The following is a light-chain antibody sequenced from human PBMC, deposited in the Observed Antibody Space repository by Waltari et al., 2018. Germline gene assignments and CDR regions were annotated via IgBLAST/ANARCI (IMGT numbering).Light chain of an antibody. CDR1: PGVRGF. V-gene: IGKV3-15*01. J-gene: IGKJ4*01. Sequence: ETVLTQSPVTLSGSPGERVALSCRASPGVRGFLAWYQQKPGQAPRLLVYDISASATGIPARFSGSGSETEFTLTISGLQSEDCAVYYCQQYGSWPLTFGGGTKVDLK. CDR2: DIS. CDR3: QQYGSWPLT.